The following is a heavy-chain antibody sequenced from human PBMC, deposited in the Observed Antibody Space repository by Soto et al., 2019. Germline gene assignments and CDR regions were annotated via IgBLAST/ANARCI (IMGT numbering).Heavy chain of an antibody. D-gene: IGHD3-10*01. CDR3: ARVYRITMVRGELSEY. CDR2: ISAYNGNT. CDR1: GYTFTSYG. V-gene: IGHV1-18*01. J-gene: IGHJ4*02. Sequence: QVQLVQSGAEVKKPGASVKVSCKASGYTFTSYGISWVRQAPGQGLEWMGWISAYNGNTNYAQKLQGRVTRTTDTPTSTAYMELRSLRSDDTAVYYCARVYRITMVRGELSEYWGQGTLVTVSS.